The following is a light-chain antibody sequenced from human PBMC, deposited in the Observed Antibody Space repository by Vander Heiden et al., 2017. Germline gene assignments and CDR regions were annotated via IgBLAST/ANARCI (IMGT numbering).Light chain of an antibody. J-gene: IGKJ1*01. CDR2: AAS. Sequence: DIQMTQFPSSLSASVGDRVTITCRASQSISTYLNWYQQKPGKAPKLLIYAASSLQSEVPSRFSGSGSGTDFTLTISRLQPEDFATYYCQQRDSTPWTFGQGTKVEIK. V-gene: IGKV1-39*01. CDR1: QSISTY. CDR3: QQRDSTPWT.